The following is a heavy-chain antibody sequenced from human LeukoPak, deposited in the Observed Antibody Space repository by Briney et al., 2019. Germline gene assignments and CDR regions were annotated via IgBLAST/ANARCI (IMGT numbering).Heavy chain of an antibody. Sequence: SETLSLTCTVSGGSISSRSDYWGWIRQPPGKGLEWIGSFFYGGGTNYSPSLKSRVTISADMSKNQFSLNMRSVTATDTAVYYCARHIPNGDYFNYWGQGTLVTVSS. J-gene: IGHJ4*02. V-gene: IGHV4-39*01. CDR2: FFYGGGT. CDR1: GGSISSRSDY. D-gene: IGHD2-21*01. CDR3: ARHIPNGDYFNY.